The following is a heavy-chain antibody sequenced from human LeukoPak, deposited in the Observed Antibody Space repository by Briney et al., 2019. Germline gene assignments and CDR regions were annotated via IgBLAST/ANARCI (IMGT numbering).Heavy chain of an antibody. V-gene: IGHV4-61*02. CDR1: GGSISSGSYY. Sequence: SETLSLTCTVSGGSISSGSYYWSWIRQPAGKGLEWIGRIYTSGSTNYNPSLKSRVTISVDTSKNQFSLKLSSVTAADTAVYYCARVRYYGSGSPINWFDPWGQGTLVTVSS. CDR2: IYTSGST. CDR3: ARVRYYGSGSPINWFDP. J-gene: IGHJ5*02. D-gene: IGHD3-10*01.